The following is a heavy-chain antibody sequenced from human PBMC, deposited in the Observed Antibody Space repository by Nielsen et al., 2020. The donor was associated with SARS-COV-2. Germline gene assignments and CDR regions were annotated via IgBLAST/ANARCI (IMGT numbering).Heavy chain of an antibody. D-gene: IGHD2-2*01. J-gene: IGHJ6*02. CDR2: INTHTGNP. CDR3: ASGVVVVPALDYYYYGMDV. V-gene: IGHV7-4-1*02. Sequence: WVRQAPGQGLEWMGWINTHTGNPTYAQGFTGRFVFSLDTSVSTAYLQISSLKAEDTAVYYCASGVVVVPALDYYYYGMDVWGQGTTVTVSS.